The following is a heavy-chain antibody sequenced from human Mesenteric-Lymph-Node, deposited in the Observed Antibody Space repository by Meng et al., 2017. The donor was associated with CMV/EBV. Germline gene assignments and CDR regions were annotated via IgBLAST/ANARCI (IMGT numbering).Heavy chain of an antibody. V-gene: IGHV3-74*01. Sequence: GESLKISCAASGFTFSSYWMHWVRQAPGKGLVWVSRINSAGSSTSYADSVKGRFTISRDNAKNTLYLQMNSLRAEDTALYYCAREGHYYDSSGHYYFYGMDVWGQGTTVTVSS. J-gene: IGHJ6*02. CDR1: GFTFSSYW. CDR3: AREGHYYDSSGHYYFYGMDV. D-gene: IGHD3-22*01. CDR2: INSAGSST.